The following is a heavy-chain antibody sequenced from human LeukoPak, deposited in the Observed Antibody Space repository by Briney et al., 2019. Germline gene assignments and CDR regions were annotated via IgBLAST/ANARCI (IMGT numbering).Heavy chain of an antibody. CDR3: TRDFADY. CDR1: GFTYTNSFNSW. CDR2: INQDGSEK. J-gene: IGHJ4*02. Sequence: PGGSLRLSCEASGFTYTNSFNSWMSWVRQAPGKGLEWLANINQDGSEKYYVDSVKGRFTISRDNAKNSLYLQMNSLRAEDTAVYYCTRDFADYWGQGTLVTVSS. V-gene: IGHV3-7*04.